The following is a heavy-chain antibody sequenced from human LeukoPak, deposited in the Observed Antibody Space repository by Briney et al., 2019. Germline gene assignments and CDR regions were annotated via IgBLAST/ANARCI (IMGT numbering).Heavy chain of an antibody. CDR2: INHSGST. Sequence: SETLSLTCAVYGGSFSGYYWSLIRRPPGKGLEWIGEINHSGSTNYNPSLKSRVTISVDTSKDQFSLKLSSVTAADTAVYYCARRDYSSSSDYWGQGTLVTVSS. D-gene: IGHD6-6*01. J-gene: IGHJ4*02. CDR1: GGSFSGYY. CDR3: ARRDYSSSSDY. V-gene: IGHV4-34*01.